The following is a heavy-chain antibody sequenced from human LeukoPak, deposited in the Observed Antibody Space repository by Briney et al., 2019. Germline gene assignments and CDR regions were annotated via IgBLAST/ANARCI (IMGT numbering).Heavy chain of an antibody. CDR3: AKAIWRELPGGVDY. Sequence: GGSLRLSCAASGFTFDDYAMHWVRQAPGKGLEWVSGISWNSDMIGYADSVKGRFTISRDNAKNSLYLQMNSLRAEDTAFYYCAKAIWRELPGGVDYWGQGTLVTVSS. CDR2: ISWNSDMI. D-gene: IGHD2-15*01. CDR1: GFTFDDYA. J-gene: IGHJ4*02. V-gene: IGHV3-9*01.